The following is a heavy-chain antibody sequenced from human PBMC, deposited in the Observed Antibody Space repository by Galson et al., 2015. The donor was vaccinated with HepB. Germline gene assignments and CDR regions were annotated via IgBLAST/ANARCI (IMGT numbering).Heavy chain of an antibody. CDR3: AKGYGLFDS. CDR2: ITGKGDST. D-gene: IGHD5-18*01. V-gene: IGHV3-23*01. J-gene: IGHJ5*01. CDR1: GFAFDSPA. Sequence: SLRLSCAASGFAFDSPAMSWVRQAPGRGLEWISGITGKGDSTFYADSVKGRFTVSKDNSNNMLYLQMNSLRAEDAGLYFCAKGYGLFDSWGQGILVTVSS.